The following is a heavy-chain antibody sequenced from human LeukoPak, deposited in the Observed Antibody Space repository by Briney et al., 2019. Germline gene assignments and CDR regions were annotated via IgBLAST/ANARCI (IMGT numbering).Heavy chain of an antibody. J-gene: IGHJ4*02. D-gene: IGHD3-22*01. CDR1: GGSISSSNW. CDR3: ARPYYYDSSGYSFGY. V-gene: IGHV4-4*02. Sequence: RTSETLSLTCAVSGGSISSSNWWSWVRQPPGKGLEWIGEIYHSGSTNYNPSLKSRVTISVDKSKNQFSLKLSSVTAADTAMYYCARPYYYDSSGYSFGYWGQGTLVTVSS. CDR2: IYHSGST.